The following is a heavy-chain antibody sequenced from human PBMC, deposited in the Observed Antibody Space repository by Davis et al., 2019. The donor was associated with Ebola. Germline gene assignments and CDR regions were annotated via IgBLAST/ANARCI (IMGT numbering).Heavy chain of an antibody. J-gene: IGHJ4*02. CDR1: GGFVSSGGYS. Sequence: SETLSLTCAVSGGFVSSGGYSWSWIRQPPGKGLEWIGYYYYTGSTYYNPSLKSRVTISVDTSKNQFSLKLTSVTAADTAVYYCARGDFYYDPSGYYAGPEAPDHWGQGTLVSVSS. D-gene: IGHD3-22*01. CDR3: ARGDFYYDPSGYYAGPEAPDH. CDR2: YYYTGST. V-gene: IGHV4-30-4*07.